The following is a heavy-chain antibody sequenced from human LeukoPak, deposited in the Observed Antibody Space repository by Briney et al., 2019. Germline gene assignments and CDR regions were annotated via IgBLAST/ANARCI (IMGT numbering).Heavy chain of an antibody. Sequence: ASVKVSCKASGYTFTNYYMHWVRQAPGQGLEWVGIVNPSGGSTSYAQKFQGRVTMTRDTSTSTVYMELSSLRSEDTAVYFCARVDAEGSGVKYFDYWGQGTLVTVSS. V-gene: IGHV1-46*01. D-gene: IGHD3-10*01. J-gene: IGHJ4*02. CDR1: GYTFTNYY. CDR2: VNPSGGST. CDR3: ARVDAEGSGVKYFDY.